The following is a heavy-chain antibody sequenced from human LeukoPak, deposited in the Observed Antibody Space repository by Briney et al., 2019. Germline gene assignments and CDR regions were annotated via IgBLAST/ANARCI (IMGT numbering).Heavy chain of an antibody. D-gene: IGHD4-17*01. CDR1: GFTFSSYS. J-gene: IGHJ6*02. CDR2: ISSSISSI. CDR3: ARAFYGDYGMDV. V-gene: IGHV3-48*02. Sequence: GGSLRLSCAASGFTFSSYSMNWVRQALGKGLEWVSHISSSISSIHYADSVRGRFTISRDNAKNSLYLQINSPRDEDTAVYYCARAFYGDYGMDVWGQGTTVTVSS.